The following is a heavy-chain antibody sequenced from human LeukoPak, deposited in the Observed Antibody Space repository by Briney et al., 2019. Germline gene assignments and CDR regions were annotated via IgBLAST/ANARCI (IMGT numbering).Heavy chain of an antibody. Sequence: GGSLRLSCAASGFTFSSHSMNWVRQAPGKGLEWVSSISSSSSYIYYADSVKGRFTISRDNAKNSLYLQMNSLRAEDTAVYYCASSLSGYGATFDYWGQGTLVTVSS. CDR1: GFTFSSHS. V-gene: IGHV3-21*01. J-gene: IGHJ4*02. D-gene: IGHD5-12*01. CDR2: ISSSSSYI. CDR3: ASSLSGYGATFDY.